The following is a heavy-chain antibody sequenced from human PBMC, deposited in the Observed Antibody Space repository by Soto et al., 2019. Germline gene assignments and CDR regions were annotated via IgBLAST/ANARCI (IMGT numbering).Heavy chain of an antibody. Sequence: GGSLRLSCAASGFTFSTFNMNWVRQAPGKGLEWVSSITNSAYTSYADSVKGRFTISRDNAKNSLYLQMNSLRAEDTAVYYCGLYDALFFDFWGQGALVTVSS. CDR3: GLYDALFFDF. CDR2: ITNSAYT. CDR1: GFTFSTFN. D-gene: IGHD2-8*01. J-gene: IGHJ4*02. V-gene: IGHV3-21*01.